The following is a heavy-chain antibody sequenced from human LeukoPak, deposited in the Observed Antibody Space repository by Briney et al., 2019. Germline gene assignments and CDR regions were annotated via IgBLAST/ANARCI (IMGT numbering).Heavy chain of an antibody. V-gene: IGHV3-23*01. Sequence: PGGSLRLSCAASGFTFSSYAMSWVRQAPGKGLEWVSAISGSGGSTYYADSVKGRFTISRDNSKNTLCLQMNSLRAEDTAVYYCAKVKAYCGGDCQYCFDYWGQGTLVTVSS. CDR3: AKVKAYCGGDCQYCFDY. J-gene: IGHJ4*02. CDR1: GFTFSSYA. D-gene: IGHD2-21*02. CDR2: ISGSGGST.